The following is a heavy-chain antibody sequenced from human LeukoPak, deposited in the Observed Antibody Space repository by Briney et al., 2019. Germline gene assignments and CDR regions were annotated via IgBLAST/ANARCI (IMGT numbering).Heavy chain of an antibody. V-gene: IGHV3-30*02. Sequence: GGSLRLSCAASGLTVSSNCMHWVRQAPGKGLEWVAFIRYDGSNKYYADSVKGRFTISRDNSKNTLYLQMNSLRAEGTAVYYCAKDMWGSLWFGESWGQGTLVTVSS. CDR3: AKDMWGSLWFGES. D-gene: IGHD3-10*01. CDR2: IRYDGSNK. J-gene: IGHJ5*02. CDR1: GLTVSSNC.